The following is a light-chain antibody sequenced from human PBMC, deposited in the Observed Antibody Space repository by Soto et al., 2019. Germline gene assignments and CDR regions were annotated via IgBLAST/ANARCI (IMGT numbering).Light chain of an antibody. J-gene: IGLJ1*01. V-gene: IGLV2-8*01. CDR1: SSDVGGYSY. Sequence: QSALTQPASVSGSPGQSITISCTGTSSDVGGYSYVSWYQQHPGKAPKLMIYEVTKRPLGVPDRFSGSKSGNTASLTVSGLQAEDEADYYCSSYAGSNNPYVFGTGTKVTVL. CDR3: SSYAGSNNPYV. CDR2: EVT.